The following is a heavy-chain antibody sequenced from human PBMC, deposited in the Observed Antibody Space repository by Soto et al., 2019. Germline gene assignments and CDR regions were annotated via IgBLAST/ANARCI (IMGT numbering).Heavy chain of an antibody. Sequence: GESLKISCAASGFTFSSYAMSWVRQAPGKGLEWVSAISGSGGSTYYADSVKGRFTISRDNSKNTLYLQMNSLRAEDTAVYYCARAVAGTFENWGQGTLVTVSS. V-gene: IGHV3-23*01. CDR2: ISGSGGST. D-gene: IGHD6-19*01. CDR3: ARAVAGTFEN. CDR1: GFTFSSYA. J-gene: IGHJ4*02.